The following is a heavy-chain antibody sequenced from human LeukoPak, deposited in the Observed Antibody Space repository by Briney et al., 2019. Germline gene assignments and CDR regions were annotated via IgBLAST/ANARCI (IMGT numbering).Heavy chain of an antibody. J-gene: IGHJ3*02. CDR1: GYTLTELS. CDR3: ATDSRDGYNREAFDI. V-gene: IGHV1-24*01. D-gene: IGHD5-24*01. Sequence: ASVKVSCKVSGYTLTELSMHWVRQAPGKGLEWMGGFDPEDGETIYAQKFQGRVTMTEDTSTDTAYMELSSLRSEDTAVYYCATDSRDGYNREAFDIWGQGTMVTVSS. CDR2: FDPEDGET.